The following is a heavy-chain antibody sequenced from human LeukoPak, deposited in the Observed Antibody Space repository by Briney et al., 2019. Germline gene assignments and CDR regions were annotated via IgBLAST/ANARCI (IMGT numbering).Heavy chain of an antibody. V-gene: IGHV3-7*01. J-gene: IGHJ4*02. D-gene: IGHD3-16*01. CDR2: INQDGSEK. CDR1: GFTFSSYW. Sequence: GGSLRLSCAASGFTFSSYWMSWVRQAPGKGLEWVANINQDGSEKYYVDSVKGRFTISRDNAKNSLYLQMSGLRAEDTAVFYCARADGIGSVGDWGQGTLVTVSS. CDR3: ARADGIGSVGD.